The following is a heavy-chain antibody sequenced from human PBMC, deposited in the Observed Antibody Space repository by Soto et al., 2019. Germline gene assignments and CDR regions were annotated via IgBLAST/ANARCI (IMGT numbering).Heavy chain of an antibody. J-gene: IGHJ6*02. CDR3: ARVRRTDSSGYQKQNYYYGMDV. V-gene: IGHV6-1*01. CDR2: TYYRSKWYN. CDR1: GDSVSSNSAA. Sequence: PSQTLSLTCAISGDSVSSNSAAWNWIRQPPSRGLEWLGRTYYRSKWYNDYAVSVKSRITINPDTSKNQFSLQLNSVTPEDTAVYYCARVRRTDSSGYQKQNYYYGMDVWGQGTTVTVSS. D-gene: IGHD3-22*01.